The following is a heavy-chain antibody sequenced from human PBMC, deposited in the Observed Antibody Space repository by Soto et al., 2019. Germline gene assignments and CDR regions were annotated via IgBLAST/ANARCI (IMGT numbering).Heavy chain of an antibody. CDR2: MNPGSGDT. Sequence: ASVKVSCKASGYGFTNNDVSWVRQATGQGLEWMGWMNPGSGDTGYAQKFQGRVTMTRDISTATAYTELSSLRSDDTATYYCARMATFGSLNWFDPWGQGTLVTVSS. J-gene: IGHJ5*02. CDR1: GYGFTNND. D-gene: IGHD3-16*01. V-gene: IGHV1-8*01. CDR3: ARMATFGSLNWFDP.